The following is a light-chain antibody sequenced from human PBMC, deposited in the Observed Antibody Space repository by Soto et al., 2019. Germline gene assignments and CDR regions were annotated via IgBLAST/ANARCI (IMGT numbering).Light chain of an antibody. Sequence: IVMTQTPLSSLVTLGQAASISCKSSQSLVHSDGNTYLSWFQQRPGQPPRLLIYKVSDRFSGVPERVSGSGAETDFTLTISRVEDEDVGVYNCMRAPQNLWTFGQGTKVEIK. CDR3: MRAPQNLWT. J-gene: IGKJ1*01. V-gene: IGKV2-24*01. CDR2: KVS. CDR1: QSLVHSDGNTY.